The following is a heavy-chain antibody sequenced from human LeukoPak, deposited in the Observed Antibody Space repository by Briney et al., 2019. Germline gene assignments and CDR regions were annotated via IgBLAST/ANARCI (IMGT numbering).Heavy chain of an antibody. V-gene: IGHV1-24*01. CDR1: GYTLTELS. CDR2: FDPEDGET. Sequence: ASVKVSCKVSGYTLTELSMHWVRQAPGKGLEWMGGFDPEDGETIYAQKFQGRVTMTEDTSTDTAYMELSSLRSEDTAVYYCARSGREAYCSSTSCFLSWFDPWGQGTLVTVSS. CDR3: ARSGREAYCSSTSCFLSWFDP. D-gene: IGHD2-2*01. J-gene: IGHJ5*02.